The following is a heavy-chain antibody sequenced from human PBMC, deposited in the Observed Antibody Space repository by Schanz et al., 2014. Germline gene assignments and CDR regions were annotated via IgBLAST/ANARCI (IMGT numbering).Heavy chain of an antibody. CDR2: ISRSSSTI. J-gene: IGHJ4*02. CDR3: AKDPNLFRDSSGYYYSPFDY. Sequence: EVQLVESGGGLVQPGGSLRLSCEASGFTFSNYNMNWVRQAPGKGLEWVSYISRSSSTIYYTDSVKGRFTISRDNSKNTLYLQLNSLRVEDTAKYFCAKDPNLFRDSSGYYYSPFDYWGQGTLVAVAS. CDR1: GFTFSNYN. D-gene: IGHD3-22*01. V-gene: IGHV3-48*01.